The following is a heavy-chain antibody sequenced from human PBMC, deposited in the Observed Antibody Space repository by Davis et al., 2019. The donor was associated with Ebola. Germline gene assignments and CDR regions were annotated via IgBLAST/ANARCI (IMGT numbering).Heavy chain of an antibody. Sequence: ASVKVSCKASGYTFTSYYMHWVRQAPGQGLGWMGIINPSGCSTSYAQKFQGRVTMTRDTSTSTVYMELSSLRSEDTAVYYCASSPGIAARAGFDYWGQGTLVTVSS. CDR2: INPSGCST. CDR1: GYTFTSYY. V-gene: IGHV1-46*01. J-gene: IGHJ4*02. CDR3: ASSPGIAARAGFDY. D-gene: IGHD6-13*01.